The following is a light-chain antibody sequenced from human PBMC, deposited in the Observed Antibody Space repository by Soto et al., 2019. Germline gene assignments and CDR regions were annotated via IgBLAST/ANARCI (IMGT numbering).Light chain of an antibody. CDR2: GAS. V-gene: IGKV3-20*01. CDR3: QQYGVSPLMFT. J-gene: IGKJ2*01. Sequence: EIVLVQSPGTLSLSPGERATLSCRASQSVSNNYLAWCQQKPGQAPRLLIYGASSRATGVPDRFSGSGTGTDFSLTITRLEPDDFAVYYCQQYGVSPLMFTFGQGTKVGVK. CDR1: QSVSNNY.